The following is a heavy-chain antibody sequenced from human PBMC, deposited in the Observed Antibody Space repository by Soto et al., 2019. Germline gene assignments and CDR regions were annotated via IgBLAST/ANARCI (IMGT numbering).Heavy chain of an antibody. V-gene: IGHV5-51*01. CDR2: IYPGDYET. D-gene: IGHD6-13*01. CDR1: GYTFSNFW. CDR3: ARSPRSSPYFDY. J-gene: IGHJ4*02. Sequence: LGESLKISCQCSGYTFSNFWIAWVRQLPGKGLEWMGIIYPGDYETRYSPSFHGKATISADRSIGTAYLQWSSLEASDSAFYFCARSPRSSPYFDYWGQGALVTVSS.